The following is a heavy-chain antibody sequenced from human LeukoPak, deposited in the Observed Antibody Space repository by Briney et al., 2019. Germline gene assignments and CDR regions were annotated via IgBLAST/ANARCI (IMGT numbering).Heavy chain of an antibody. Sequence: GGSLRLSCAASGFTFDDYAMHWVRQAPGKGLEWVSLISGDSGSTYYADSVKGRFTISRDNSKNSLYLQMNSLRTEDTALYYCARGLNYDFWSGPPGDYYYMDVWGKGTTVTVSS. CDR3: ARGLNYDFWSGPPGDYYYMDV. V-gene: IGHV3-43*02. CDR2: ISGDSGST. J-gene: IGHJ6*03. CDR1: GFTFDDYA. D-gene: IGHD3-3*01.